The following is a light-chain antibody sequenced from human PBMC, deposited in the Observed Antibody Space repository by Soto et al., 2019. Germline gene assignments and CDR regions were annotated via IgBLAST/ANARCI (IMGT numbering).Light chain of an antibody. J-gene: IGKJ1*01. Sequence: EIVLTQSPATLSAFPGDRVTLSCRASQALNTRLAWYQHKPGQAPRLLIFLTSNRAAGVPARFSAWGSETDFTLTISDVEPEDFAVYYCHQCQSWPRTFGQGTKVEIK. V-gene: IGKV3D-11*01. CDR2: LTS. CDR1: QALNTR. CDR3: HQCQSWPRT.